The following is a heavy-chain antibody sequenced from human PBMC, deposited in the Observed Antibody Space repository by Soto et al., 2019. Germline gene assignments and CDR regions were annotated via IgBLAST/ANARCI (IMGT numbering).Heavy chain of an antibody. J-gene: IGHJ6*02. CDR1: GGTFSSYA. D-gene: IGHD2-8*01. V-gene: IGHV1-69*13. CDR2: IIPIFGTA. Sequence: SVKVSCKASGGTFSSYAISWVRQAPGQGLEWMGGIIPIFGTANYAQKFQGRVTITADESTSTAYMELSSLRSEDTAVYYCARVHRKVSNGGYYYGMDVWGQGTTVTV. CDR3: ARVHRKVSNGGYYYGMDV.